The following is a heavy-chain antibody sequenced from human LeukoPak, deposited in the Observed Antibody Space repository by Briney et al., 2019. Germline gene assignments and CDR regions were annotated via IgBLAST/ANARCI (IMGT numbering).Heavy chain of an antibody. J-gene: IGHJ4*02. Sequence: ASVKVSCKASGYTFTSYGISWVRQAPGQGLEWMGWISAYNGNTNYAQKLQGRVTMTTDTSTSTACMELRSLRSDDTAVYYCARDDYYDSSGLEHFDYWGQGTLVTVSS. CDR1: GYTFTSYG. D-gene: IGHD3-22*01. CDR2: ISAYNGNT. CDR3: ARDDYYDSSGLEHFDY. V-gene: IGHV1-18*01.